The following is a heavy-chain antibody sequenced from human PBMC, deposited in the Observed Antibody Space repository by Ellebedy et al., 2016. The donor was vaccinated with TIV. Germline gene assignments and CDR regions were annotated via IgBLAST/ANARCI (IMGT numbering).Heavy chain of an antibody. Sequence: GESLKISCAASGFTVSSNYMNWVRQTPGKGLEWVSVIYSGGSTYYADSVKGRFTVSRDNSKKTLYLQMNSLRAEDTAVYYCARGVYDSSDYYPFDYWGQGTLVTVSS. CDR1: GFTVSSNY. CDR2: IYSGGST. J-gene: IGHJ4*02. CDR3: ARGVYDSSDYYPFDY. D-gene: IGHD3-22*01. V-gene: IGHV3-66*01.